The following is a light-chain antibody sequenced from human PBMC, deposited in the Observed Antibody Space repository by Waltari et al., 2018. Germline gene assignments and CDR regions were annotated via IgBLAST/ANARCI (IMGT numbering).Light chain of an antibody. CDR2: GVS. V-gene: IGLV2-14*01. J-gene: IGLJ6*01. CDR1: SSDVGGYNS. CDR3: CSYTTSSTDV. Sequence: QSAPTQPPSVSGSPGQSVTISCTGTSSDVGGYNSVSWYQQHPGKAPKLMIYGVSNRPSGVSDRFSGSKSGNTASLTISGLQTEDEADYYCCSYTTSSTDVFGSGTKLTVL.